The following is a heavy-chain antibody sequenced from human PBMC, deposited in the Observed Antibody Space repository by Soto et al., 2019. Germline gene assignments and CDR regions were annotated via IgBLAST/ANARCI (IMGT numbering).Heavy chain of an antibody. D-gene: IGHD5-12*01. V-gene: IGHV1-18*01. J-gene: IGHJ5*02. CDR1: GYTLFTYD. Sequence: QVHLVQSGVEVKTPGASVKVSCQASGYTLFTYDISWVRQAPGQGLEWMGWISTYSGYTKYAQKFQGRVTMTTDTSTTTSYLELRILRSDYTAVYYCARHHGPTTSENWFDPWGQGTLVTVSS. CDR3: ARHHGPTTSENWFDP. CDR2: ISTYSGYT.